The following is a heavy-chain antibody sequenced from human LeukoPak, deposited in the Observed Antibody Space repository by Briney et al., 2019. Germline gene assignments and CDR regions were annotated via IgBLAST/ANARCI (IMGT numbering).Heavy chain of an antibody. CDR1: DGSITTYY. Sequence: SETLSLACTVSDGSITTYYWNWIRQPPGKGLEWIGNIYNSGSTDYNPSLKSRVTISVNTSKNQISLKLSSVTAADTAVYYCARDKGPYWYFDLWGRGTLVTVSS. J-gene: IGHJ2*01. V-gene: IGHV4-59*01. CDR3: ARDKGPYWYFDL. CDR2: IYNSGST.